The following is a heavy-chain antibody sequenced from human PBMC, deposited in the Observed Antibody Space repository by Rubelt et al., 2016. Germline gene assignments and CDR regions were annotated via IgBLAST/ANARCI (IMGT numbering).Heavy chain of an antibody. CDR3: RTGAGRHFYGMDV. J-gene: IGHJ6*02. CDR2: VNAGGDAT. D-gene: IGHD1-14*01. Sequence: EVQLVESGGGLVKTGGSLRLSCAASEFTFSSYSMNWVRQAPGKGLEWVSAVNAGGDATYYEDSVKGRFTNYRDNSRNTMFLRMSSLRAEDTAVYHCRTGAGRHFYGMDVWGPGITVTVSS. V-gene: IGHV3-23*04. CDR1: EFTFSSYS.